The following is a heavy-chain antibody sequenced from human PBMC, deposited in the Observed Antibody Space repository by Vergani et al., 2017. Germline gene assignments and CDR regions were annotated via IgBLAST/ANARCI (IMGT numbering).Heavy chain of an antibody. CDR1: GFNFRSYW. Sequence: EVYLVESGESWVQPGGSLRLSCEASGFNFRSYWMHWVRQVPGKGLLWVSRIKSDGSITAYADSVKGRFTISRDNAQNTLYLQMNSLRVEDTGVYYCARARCIETCYMSNWLDSWGQGTLVTVSS. D-gene: IGHD3-9*01. CDR3: ARARCIETCYMSNWLDS. J-gene: IGHJ5*01. CDR2: IKSDGSIT. V-gene: IGHV3-74*03.